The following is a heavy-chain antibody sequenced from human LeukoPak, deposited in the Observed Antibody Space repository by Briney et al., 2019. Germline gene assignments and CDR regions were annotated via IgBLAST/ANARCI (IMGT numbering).Heavy chain of an antibody. J-gene: IGHJ6*02. Sequence: GGSLRLSCAASGFNFTTYWMSWVRQAPGQGLEWVANIRQDGIEKHYVDSVKGRFTISRDNAKNSVYLQMNSLRAEDAAVYYCGRAMDVWGQGTTVTVSS. CDR2: IRQDGIEK. CDR1: GFNFTTYW. CDR3: GRAMDV. V-gene: IGHV3-7*03.